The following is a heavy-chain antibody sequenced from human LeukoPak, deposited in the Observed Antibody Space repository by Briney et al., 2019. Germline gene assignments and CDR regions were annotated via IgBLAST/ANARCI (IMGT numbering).Heavy chain of an antibody. CDR1: GFTFSSYD. Sequence: PGGSLRLSCAASGFTFSSYDMHWIRQATGKGLEWVSAIGTAGDTYYPGSVKGRFTISRENAKNSLYLQMNSLRAGDTAVYYCARAPSSYYYYGMDVWGQGTTVTVSS. J-gene: IGHJ6*02. CDR3: ARAPSSYYYYGMDV. CDR2: IGTAGDT. V-gene: IGHV3-13*01.